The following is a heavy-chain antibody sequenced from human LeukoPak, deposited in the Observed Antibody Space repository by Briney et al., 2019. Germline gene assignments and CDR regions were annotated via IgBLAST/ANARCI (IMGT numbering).Heavy chain of an antibody. CDR1: GFTFSDHY. Sequence: GGSLRLSCAASGFTFSDHYMSWIRQAPGKGLEWLPYISTSNDFIYYADSVKGRFTISRDNAKNSLFLQMSSLRAEDTAVYYCARHFTRSLDYWGQGTLVTVSS. V-gene: IGHV3-11*01. J-gene: IGHJ4*02. CDR3: ARHFTRSLDY. CDR2: ISTSNDFI. D-gene: IGHD3-3*02.